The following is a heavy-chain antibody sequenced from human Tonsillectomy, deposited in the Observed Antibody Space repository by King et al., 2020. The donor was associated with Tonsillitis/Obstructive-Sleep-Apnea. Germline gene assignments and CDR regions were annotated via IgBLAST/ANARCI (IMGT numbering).Heavy chain of an antibody. J-gene: IGHJ4*02. Sequence: VQLVESGGGVVQPGRSLRLSCAASGFTFSSYAMHWVRQAPGKGLEWVAVISYDESNKYHADSVKGRFTISRDKSKNTLYLQMNSLRPEDTAVYYCARSDYNNLTGPPRYWGQGPLVTVSS. V-gene: IGHV3-30*04. CDR1: GFTFSSYA. D-gene: IGHD3-9*01. CDR2: ISYDESNK. CDR3: ARSDYNNLTGPPRY.